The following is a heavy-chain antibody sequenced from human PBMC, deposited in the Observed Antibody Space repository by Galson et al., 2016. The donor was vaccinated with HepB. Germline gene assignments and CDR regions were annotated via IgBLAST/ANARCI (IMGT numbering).Heavy chain of an antibody. D-gene: IGHD1-1*01. CDR2: IKQDGSEK. Sequence: SLRLSCAASGFTFSGYCMTWVRQAPGKGLEWVANIKQDGSEKYYVDSVKGRFTISRDNAKNLVYLQMNSLRAEDTAMYYCASARAATESDYWGQGTLVTVSP. CDR1: GFTFSGYC. CDR3: ASARAATESDY. J-gene: IGHJ4*02. V-gene: IGHV3-7*01.